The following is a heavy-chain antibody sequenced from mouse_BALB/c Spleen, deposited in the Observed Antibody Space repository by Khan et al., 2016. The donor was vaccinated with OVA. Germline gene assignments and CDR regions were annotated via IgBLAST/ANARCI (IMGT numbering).Heavy chain of an antibody. CDR2: INPNNGGT. Sequence: VQLQQSGAALVKPGASVKLSCKASGYMFTSYYMYWVKQRPGQGLEWIGEINPNNGGTNFNEKFKSKATLTVDKSSSTAYMQLSSLTSVDSAGYYCTRSGYGSFVYWGQGTLVTVSA. J-gene: IGHJ3*01. D-gene: IGHD2-2*01. V-gene: IGHV1S81*02. CDR1: GYMFTSYY. CDR3: TRSGYGSFVY.